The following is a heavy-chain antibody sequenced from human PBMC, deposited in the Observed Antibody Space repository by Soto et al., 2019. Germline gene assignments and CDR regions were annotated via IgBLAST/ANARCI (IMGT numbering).Heavy chain of an antibody. V-gene: IGHV1-46*01. D-gene: IGHD6-13*01. Sequence: GASVNVSCKASGYTFTSYYMHWVRQARGQGLEWIGIINTRVVSTSYAQKFQGRVTMTRDTSTSTVYMDLNSLRSEETAVYYCAREELVGAAGTLVNWFDPWGQGTLVTVSS. CDR2: INTRVVST. J-gene: IGHJ5*02. CDR3: AREELVGAAGTLVNWFDP. CDR1: GYTFTSYY.